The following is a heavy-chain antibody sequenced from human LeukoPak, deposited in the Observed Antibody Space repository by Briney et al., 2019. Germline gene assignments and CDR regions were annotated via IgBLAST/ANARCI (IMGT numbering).Heavy chain of an antibody. CDR2: ISGSGDST. CDR1: GFTFSTYG. V-gene: IGHV3-23*01. CDR3: AKGAYYAD. D-gene: IGHD3-3*01. Sequence: PGGTLRLSCAASGFTFSTYGMSWVRQAPGKGLEWVSAISGSGDSTYYADSVKGRFTISRDNSKNRLYLQMNSLRAEDTAVYYCAKGAYYADWGQGTLVTVSS. J-gene: IGHJ4*02.